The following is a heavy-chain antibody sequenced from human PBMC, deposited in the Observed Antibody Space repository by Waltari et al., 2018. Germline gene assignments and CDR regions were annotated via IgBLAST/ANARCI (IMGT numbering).Heavy chain of an antibody. V-gene: IGHV4-4*02. D-gene: IGHD2-15*01. J-gene: IGHJ4*02. CDR2: VQRSART. CDR1: GDPMSSTDA. CDR3: ARDRGRGIYLDS. Sequence: QLQLQESGPGLVKPSGTLSLTCAVPGDPMSSTDAWSWLRQSPGNGLEWIRQVQRSARTNYHPAVARRVPAAIDTSTNQFSLKVTSATAADTAVYFCARDRGRGIYLDSWGQGTLVTVSP.